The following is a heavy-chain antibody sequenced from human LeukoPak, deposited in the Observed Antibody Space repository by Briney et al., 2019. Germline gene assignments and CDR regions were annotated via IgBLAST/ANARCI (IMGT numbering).Heavy chain of an antibody. J-gene: IGHJ6*03. V-gene: IGHV4-4*07. CDR1: GYSISSGYY. D-gene: IGHD3-16*01. Sequence: PSETLSLTCTVSGYSISSGYYWGWIRQPAGKGLEWIGRIYTSGSTNYNPSLKSRVTMSVDTSKNQFSLKLSSVTAADTAVYYCARVRSKDVWRSYGSYYYYYYMDVWGKGTTVTISS. CDR3: ARVRSKDVWRSYGSYYYYYYMDV. CDR2: IYTSGST.